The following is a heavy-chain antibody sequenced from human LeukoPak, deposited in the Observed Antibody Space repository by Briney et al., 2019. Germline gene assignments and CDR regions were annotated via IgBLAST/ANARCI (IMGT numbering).Heavy chain of an antibody. V-gene: IGHV3-21*01. CDR3: AKPYDSSGYYSNFDAFDI. CDR2: ISSSSSYI. D-gene: IGHD3-22*01. Sequence: PGGSLRLSCAASGFTFSSYSMNWVRQAPGKGLEWVSSISSSSSYIYYADSVKGRFTISRDNAKNSLYLQMNSLRAEDTAVYYCAKPYDSSGYYSNFDAFDIWGQGTMVTVSS. J-gene: IGHJ3*02. CDR1: GFTFSSYS.